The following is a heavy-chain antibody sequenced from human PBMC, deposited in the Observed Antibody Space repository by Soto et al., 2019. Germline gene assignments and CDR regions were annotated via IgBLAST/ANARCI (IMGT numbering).Heavy chain of an antibody. V-gene: IGHV5-51*01. CDR2: IYPGDSDT. CDR1: GYSFTSYW. CDR3: ARLRSYYDSSGYYPHYYYYYGMDV. J-gene: IGHJ6*02. Sequence: PGESLKISCKGSGYSFTSYWIGWVRQMPGKGLEWMGIIYPGDSDTRYSPSFQGQVTISADKSISTAYLQWSSLKASDTAMYYCARLRSYYDSSGYYPHYYYYYGMDVWGQGTTVTV. D-gene: IGHD3-22*01.